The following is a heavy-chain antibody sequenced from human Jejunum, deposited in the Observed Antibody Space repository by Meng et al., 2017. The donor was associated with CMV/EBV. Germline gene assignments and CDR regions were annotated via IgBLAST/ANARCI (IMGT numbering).Heavy chain of an antibody. D-gene: IGHD3/OR15-3a*01. CDR1: GFMFRGYW. CDR2: ISTDGSVR. J-gene: IGHJ6*02. CDR3: VRVGTTGRVKFDL. V-gene: IGHV3-74*01. Sequence: SGFMFRGYWMQWVRQATGKGLEWVSRISTDGSVRDYEDSVEGRFTVFRENAQSMLYLQMSSLRVEDTAVYYCVRVGTTGRVKFDLWGQGTTVTVSS.